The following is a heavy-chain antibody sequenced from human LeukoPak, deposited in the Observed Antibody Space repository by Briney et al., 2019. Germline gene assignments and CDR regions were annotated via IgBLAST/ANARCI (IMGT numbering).Heavy chain of an antibody. CDR1: GSTFSTDA. V-gene: IGHV3-30*18. Sequence: GGSLRLSCAASGSTFSTDAMHWVRQAPGKGLEWVALISYDGSHTYYTDSVKGRLTISRDNSKNTLYLQINSLRAEDTAVYYCAKGYSYGRGGALNYWGQGTLVTVSS. J-gene: IGHJ4*02. D-gene: IGHD5-18*01. CDR3: AKGYSYGRGGALNY. CDR2: ISYDGSHT.